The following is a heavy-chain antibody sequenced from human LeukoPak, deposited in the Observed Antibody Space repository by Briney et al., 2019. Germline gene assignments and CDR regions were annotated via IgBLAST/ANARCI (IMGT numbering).Heavy chain of an antibody. CDR2: IISRSSYI. J-gene: IGHJ4*02. Sequence: GGSLRLSCATSGFTFSTYTMNWFRQAPGRGLEWVSSIISRSSYIYDADSVKGRFIISRDNAKNTQYLQMNSLRAEDTAVYYCARGVPSGVDYFDYWGQGTLVTVSS. D-gene: IGHD6-19*01. V-gene: IGHV3-21*01. CDR1: GFTFSTYT. CDR3: ARGVPSGVDYFDY.